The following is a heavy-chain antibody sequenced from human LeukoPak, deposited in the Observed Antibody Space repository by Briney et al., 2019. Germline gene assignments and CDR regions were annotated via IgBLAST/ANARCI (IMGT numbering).Heavy chain of an antibody. CDR3: ARDPHIGYCSSSSCYDDGSAGY. D-gene: IGHD2-2*01. CDR2: ITPNSGGT. Sequence: GASVKVSCKTSGYTFTDYFLHWMRQAPGRGLEWVGSITPNSGGTLYAQNFQGRVTMTRDTSINTAYMELSRLTSDDTALYYCARDPHIGYCSSSSCYDDGSAGYWGQGTLVTVSS. J-gene: IGHJ4*02. CDR1: GYTFTDYF. V-gene: IGHV1-2*02.